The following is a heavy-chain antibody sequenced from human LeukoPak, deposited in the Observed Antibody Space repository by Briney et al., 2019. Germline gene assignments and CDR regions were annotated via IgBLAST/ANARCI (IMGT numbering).Heavy chain of an antibody. CDR2: IYYSGST. V-gene: IGHV4-39*01. CDR1: GGSISSSSYY. D-gene: IGHD6-13*01. J-gene: IGHJ3*02. Sequence: SETLSLTCTVSGGSISSSSYYWGCIRLPPGKGLECIGSIYYSGSTYYNPSLKSRVTISVDTSKNQFSLKLSSVTAADTAVYYCARAFLAAADAFDIWGQGTMVTVSS. CDR3: ARAFLAAADAFDI.